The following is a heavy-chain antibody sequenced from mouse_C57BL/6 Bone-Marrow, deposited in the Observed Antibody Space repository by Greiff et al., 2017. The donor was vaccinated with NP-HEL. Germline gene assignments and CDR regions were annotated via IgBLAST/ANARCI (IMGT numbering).Heavy chain of an antibody. CDR3: ARLAYDGYYVGAMDY. CDR2: IHPNSGST. Sequence: QVQLQQPGAELVKPGASVKLSCKASGYTFTSYWMHWVKQRPGQGLEWIGMIHPNSGSTNYNEKFKSKATLTVDKSSSTAYMKLSSLTAEDSAVYYCARLAYDGYYVGAMDYWGQGTSVTVSS. V-gene: IGHV1-64*01. D-gene: IGHD2-3*01. J-gene: IGHJ4*01. CDR1: GYTFTSYW.